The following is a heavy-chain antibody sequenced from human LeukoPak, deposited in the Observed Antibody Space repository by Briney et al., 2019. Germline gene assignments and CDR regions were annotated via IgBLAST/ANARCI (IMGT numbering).Heavy chain of an antibody. CDR1: GGSISSGGYY. Sequence: PSQTLSLTCTVSGGSISSGGYYWSWIRQHPGKGLEWIGYIYYSGSTYYNPSLKSRVTISVDTSKNQFSLKLSSATAADTAVYYCARGGKEQLVDTLPHFDYWGQGTLVTVSS. CDR2: IYYSGST. V-gene: IGHV4-31*03. CDR3: ARGGKEQLVDTLPHFDY. J-gene: IGHJ4*02. D-gene: IGHD6-6*01.